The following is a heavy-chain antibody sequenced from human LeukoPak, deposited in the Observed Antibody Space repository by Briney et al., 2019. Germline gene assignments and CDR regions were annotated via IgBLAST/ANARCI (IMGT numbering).Heavy chain of an antibody. Sequence: GGSLRLSCAASGFTFSSYSMNWVRQAPGKGLEWVSYISSSSSTIYYADSMKGRFTISRDNAKNSLYLQMNSLRAEDTAVYYCAREGGDRRYDAFDIWGQGTMVTVSS. CDR2: ISSSSSTI. CDR1: GFTFSSYS. V-gene: IGHV3-48*01. CDR3: AREGGDRRYDAFDI. J-gene: IGHJ3*02. D-gene: IGHD3-10*01.